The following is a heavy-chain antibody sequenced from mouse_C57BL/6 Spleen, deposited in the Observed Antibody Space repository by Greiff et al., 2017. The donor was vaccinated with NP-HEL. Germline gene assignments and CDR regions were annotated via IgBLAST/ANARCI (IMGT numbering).Heavy chain of an antibody. Sequence: VQLKESGAELVKPGASVKLSCKASGYTFTSYWMQWVKQRPGQGLEWIGEIDPSDSYTNYNQKFKGKATLTVDTSSSTAYMQLSSLTSEDSAVYYCASYFAYWGQGTLVTVSA. V-gene: IGHV1-50*01. CDR1: GYTFTSYW. CDR3: ASYFAY. J-gene: IGHJ3*01. CDR2: IDPSDSYT.